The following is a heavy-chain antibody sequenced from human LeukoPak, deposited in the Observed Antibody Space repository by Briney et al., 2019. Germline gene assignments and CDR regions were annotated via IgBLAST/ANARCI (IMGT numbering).Heavy chain of an antibody. Sequence: KPSQTLSLTCSVSGGSISSGSYYWSWIRQHPGKGLGWIGYIYYSGSTYYNPSLKSRVTISVDTSKNQFSLKLNSVTAADTAVYYCARLYDSFRAFDIWGQGTIITVSS. J-gene: IGHJ3*02. CDR2: IYYSGST. D-gene: IGHD2-8*01. CDR1: GGSISSGSYY. CDR3: ARLYDSFRAFDI. V-gene: IGHV4-31*03.